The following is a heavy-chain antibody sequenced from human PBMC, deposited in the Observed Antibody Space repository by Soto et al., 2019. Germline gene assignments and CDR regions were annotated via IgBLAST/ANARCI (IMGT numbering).Heavy chain of an antibody. Sequence: GGSLRLSCAASGFTFSSYAMHWVRQAPGKGLEYVSAISSNGGSTYYANSVKGRFTISRDNYKNTVYLQMGSLRAEDMAVYYCARDFPARMVRGVKAEYYYYYYMDVWGKGTTVTVSS. D-gene: IGHD3-10*01. CDR1: GFTFSSYA. J-gene: IGHJ6*03. CDR3: ARDFPARMVRGVKAEYYYYYYMDV. V-gene: IGHV3-64*01. CDR2: ISSNGGST.